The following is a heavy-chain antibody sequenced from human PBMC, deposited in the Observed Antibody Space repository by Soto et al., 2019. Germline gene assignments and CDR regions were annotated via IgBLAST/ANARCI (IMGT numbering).Heavy chain of an antibody. CDR2: INPNSGGT. V-gene: IGHV1-2*02. Sequence: QVQLVQSGAEVKKPGASVKVSCKASGYTFTGYYMHWVRQAPGQGLEWMGWINPNSGGTNYAQKFQGRVTMTRDTSISTAYMELSRLRSDDTAVYYCASPDIVVVPAAIRSGFDPWGQGTLVTVSS. CDR3: ASPDIVVVPAAIRSGFDP. CDR1: GYTFTGYY. D-gene: IGHD2-2*02. J-gene: IGHJ5*02.